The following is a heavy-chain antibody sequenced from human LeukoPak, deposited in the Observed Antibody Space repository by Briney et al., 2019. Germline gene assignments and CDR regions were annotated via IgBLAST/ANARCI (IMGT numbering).Heavy chain of an antibody. CDR3: AKGATDLRIVGDD. D-gene: IGHD2-15*01. CDR2: ISGGGRDGT. J-gene: IGHJ4*02. Sequence: GGSLRLSCAASGFTFLHYGMPWVRQAPGKGLEWVSAISGGGRDGTFYADSVKGRFTISRDDSENTLYLQLNSLRAEDTAVYYCAKGATDLRIVGDDWGQGTLVTVSS. CDR1: GFTFLHYG. V-gene: IGHV3-23*01.